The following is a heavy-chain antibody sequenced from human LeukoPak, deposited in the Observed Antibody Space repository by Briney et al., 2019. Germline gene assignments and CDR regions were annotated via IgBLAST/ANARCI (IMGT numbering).Heavy chain of an antibody. CDR1: GGSFSGYY. CDR2: INHSGST. J-gene: IGHJ6*03. D-gene: IGHD2-15*01. CDR3: ARASAAVAASFSGYYYYMDV. V-gene: IGHV4-34*01. Sequence: SETLSLTCAVYGGSFSGYYWSWIRQPPGKGLEWIGEINHSGSTNYNPSLKSRVTISVDTPRNQFSLKLSSVTAADTAVYYCARASAAVAASFSGYYYYMDVWGKGTTVTVSS.